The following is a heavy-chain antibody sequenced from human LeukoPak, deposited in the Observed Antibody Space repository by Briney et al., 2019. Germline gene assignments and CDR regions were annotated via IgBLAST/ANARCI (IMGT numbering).Heavy chain of an antibody. Sequence: ASVKVSCKASGYTFTGYYMHWVRQAPGQGLEWMGWINPYSGGTNYAQKFQGRVTMTRDMSISTAYMELSRLRSDDTAVYYCARGGFSGGWFSDLDYWGQGTLVTVSS. D-gene: IGHD2-15*01. V-gene: IGHV1-2*02. CDR1: GYTFTGYY. CDR2: INPYSGGT. J-gene: IGHJ4*02. CDR3: ARGGFSGGWFSDLDY.